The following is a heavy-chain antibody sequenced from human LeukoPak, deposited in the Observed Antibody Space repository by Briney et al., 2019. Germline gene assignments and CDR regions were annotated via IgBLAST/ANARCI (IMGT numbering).Heavy chain of an antibody. V-gene: IGHV1-2*06. CDR1: GYTFTGYY. D-gene: IGHD5-24*01. CDR2: INPNSGGT. J-gene: IGHJ4*02. Sequence: ASVKVSCKASGYTFTGYYMHWVRQAPGQGLEWMGRINPNSGGTNYAQKFQGRVTMTRDTSFSTAYMELSRLRSDDTAVYYCARGSRGRWLQFTYFDYWGQGTLVTVSS. CDR3: ARGSRGRWLQFTYFDY.